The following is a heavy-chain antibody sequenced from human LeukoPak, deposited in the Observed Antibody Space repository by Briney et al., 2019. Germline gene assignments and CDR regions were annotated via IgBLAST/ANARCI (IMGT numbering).Heavy chain of an antibody. V-gene: IGHV3-23*01. D-gene: IGHD3-10*01. J-gene: IGHJ4*02. CDR1: GFTFSSYG. CDR3: AKRSYYGSGSLDY. Sequence: GGSLRLSCAASGFTFSSYGMSWVRQAPGKGLEWVSAISGSGGSTYYADSVKGRFTISRDNSKNTLYLQMNSLRAEDTAVYYCAKRSYYGSGSLDYWGQGTLVTVSS. CDR2: ISGSGGST.